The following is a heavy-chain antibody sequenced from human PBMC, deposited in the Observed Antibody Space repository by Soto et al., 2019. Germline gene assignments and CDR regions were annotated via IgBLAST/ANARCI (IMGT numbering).Heavy chain of an antibody. J-gene: IGHJ4*02. CDR1: GFIFSSSA. D-gene: IGHD3-22*01. CDR3: AKGGITMIAPLGH. V-gene: IGHV3-23*01. CDR2: ISGSGGSI. Sequence: PGGSLRLSCAASGFIFSSSAMNWVRQAPGKGLEWVSVISGSGGSIYYADSVKGRFTISRDNSKNTLYLQMNSLRVDDTAVYFCAKGGITMIAPLGHWGQGTPVTVSS.